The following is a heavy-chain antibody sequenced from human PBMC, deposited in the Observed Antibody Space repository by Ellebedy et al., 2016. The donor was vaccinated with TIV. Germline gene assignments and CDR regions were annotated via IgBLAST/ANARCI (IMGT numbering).Heavy chain of an antibody. Sequence: GESLKISCAASGFTVSSNYMSWIRQAPGKGLEWVSYISSSGSTIYYADSVKGRFTISRDNAKNSLYLQMNSLRAEDTAVYYCARYCSGGSCYSQAFDIWGQGTMVTVSS. J-gene: IGHJ3*02. CDR2: ISSSGSTI. CDR1: GFTVSSNY. D-gene: IGHD2-15*01. CDR3: ARYCSGGSCYSQAFDI. V-gene: IGHV3-11*01.